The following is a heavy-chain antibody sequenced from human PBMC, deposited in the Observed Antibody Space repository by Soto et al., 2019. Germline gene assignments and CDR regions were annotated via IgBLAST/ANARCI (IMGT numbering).Heavy chain of an antibody. CDR3: AKKATAMVPDVPWHGTRIFDY. V-gene: IGHV3-23*01. CDR1: GFTFSSYA. D-gene: IGHD5-18*01. Sequence: GGSLRLSCAASGFTFSSYAMSWVRQAPGKGLEWVSAISGSGGSTYYADSVKGRFTISRDNSKNTLYLQMNSLRAEDTAVYYCAKKATAMVPDVPWHGTRIFDYWGQGTLVTVSS. CDR2: ISGSGGST. J-gene: IGHJ4*02.